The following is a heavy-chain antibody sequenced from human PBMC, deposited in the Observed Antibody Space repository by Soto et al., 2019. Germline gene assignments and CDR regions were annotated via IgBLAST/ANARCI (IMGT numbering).Heavy chain of an antibody. J-gene: IGHJ4*02. CDR2: ISYDGSNK. Sequence: GGSLRLSCAASGFTFSSYGMHWVRQAPGKGLEWVAVISYDGSNKYYADSVKGRFTISRDNSKNTLYLQMNSLRAEDTALYYCAPYYDILTGRIPFPYWGQGTLVTVSS. D-gene: IGHD3-9*01. V-gene: IGHV3-30*03. CDR1: GFTFSSYG. CDR3: APYYDILTGRIPFPY.